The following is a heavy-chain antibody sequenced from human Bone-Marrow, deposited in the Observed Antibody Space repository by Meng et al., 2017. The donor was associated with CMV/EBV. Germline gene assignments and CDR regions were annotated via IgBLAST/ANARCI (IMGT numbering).Heavy chain of an antibody. J-gene: IGHJ4*02. Sequence: ASVKVSCKSSEYTLTDYYVHWVRQAPGKGLEWVGWINPNSGGTNYAQKFQGRVTVTRDTSIRTVYMELSSLRSDDTAVFYCARGGGSSGFPEHWGQGTQVTGSS. CDR3: ARGGGSSGFPEH. CDR2: INPNSGGT. V-gene: IGHV1-2*02. D-gene: IGHD3-22*01. CDR1: EYTLTDYY.